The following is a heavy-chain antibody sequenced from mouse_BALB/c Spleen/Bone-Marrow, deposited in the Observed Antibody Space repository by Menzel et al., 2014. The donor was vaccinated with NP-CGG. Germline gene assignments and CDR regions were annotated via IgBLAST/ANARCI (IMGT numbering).Heavy chain of an antibody. V-gene: IGHV1-54*03. CDR2: INPGSGGT. Sequence: QVQLKQSGAELVRPGTSVKVSCKASGYAFXNYLIEWVKQRPGQGLEWIGVINPGSGGTNYNEKFKGKATLTADKSSSTAYMQLSSLTSDDSAVYFCARRDDAMDYWGQGTSVTVSS. CDR3: ARRDDAMDY. CDR1: GYAFXNYL. J-gene: IGHJ4*01. D-gene: IGHD3-3*01.